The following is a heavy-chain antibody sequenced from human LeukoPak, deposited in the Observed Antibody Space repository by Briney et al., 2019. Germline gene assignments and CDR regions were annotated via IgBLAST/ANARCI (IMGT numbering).Heavy chain of an antibody. V-gene: IGHV4-34*01. CDR2: INHSGST. Sequence: SETLSLTCAVYGGSFSGYYWSWIRQPPGRGLEWIGEINHSGSTNYNPSLKSRVTISVDASKNQFSLKLSALTAADTAVYYCARGLGISSCYSTPNFYYCGQRTPGTVSS. J-gene: IGHJ4*02. CDR3: ARGLGISSCYSTPNFYY. CDR1: GGSFSGYY. D-gene: IGHD6-13*01.